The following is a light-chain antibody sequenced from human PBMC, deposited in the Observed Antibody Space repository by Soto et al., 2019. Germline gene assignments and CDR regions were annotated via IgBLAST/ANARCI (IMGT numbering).Light chain of an antibody. CDR3: QQYNSIRRT. V-gene: IGKV1-5*01. CDR1: QSISSW. CDR2: DAS. J-gene: IGKJ1*01. Sequence: DIQMTQSPSTLSASVGDRFTITCRASQSISSWLAWYQQKPGKAPKLLIYDASSLESGVPSRFSGSGSGTEFTLTISSLQPDDFATYYCQQYNSIRRTFGQGTKVDIK.